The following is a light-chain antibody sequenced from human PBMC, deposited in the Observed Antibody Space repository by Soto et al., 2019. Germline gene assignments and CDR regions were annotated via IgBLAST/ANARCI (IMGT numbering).Light chain of an antibody. CDR3: QQYGSSPMYT. CDR1: QSVSSSY. V-gene: IGKV3-20*01. CDR2: GAS. J-gene: IGKJ2*01. Sequence: EIVLTQSPGTLSLSPGERATLSCMASQSVSSSYLAWYQQKPGQAPRLLIYGASGRATGIPDRFSGSGSGTDFTLNISRLEHEDFAVYYCQQYGSSPMYTFGQGTKLEIK.